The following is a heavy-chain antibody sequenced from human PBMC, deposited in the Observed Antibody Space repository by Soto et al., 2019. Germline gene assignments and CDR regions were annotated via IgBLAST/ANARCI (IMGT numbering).Heavy chain of an antibody. J-gene: IGHJ6*03. CDR1: GGSFSGYY. D-gene: IGHD6-6*01. CDR2: INHSGST. CDR3: ERHSMESSSSHVYYYYYFMDV. Sequence: PSETLSLTCAVYGGSFSGYYWRWIRQPPGKGLEWIGEINHSGSTNYNPSLKSRVTISVDTSKNQFSLKLSSVTAADTAVYYCERHSMESSSSHVYYYYYFMDVWGKGTTVTVSS. V-gene: IGHV4-34*01.